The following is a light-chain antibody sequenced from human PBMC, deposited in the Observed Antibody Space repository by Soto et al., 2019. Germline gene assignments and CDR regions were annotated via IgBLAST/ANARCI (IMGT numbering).Light chain of an antibody. CDR1: QSISSY. J-gene: IGKJ3*01. Sequence: DIQMTQSPSSLSASVGDRVTITCRASQSISSYLNWYQQKPGKAPKRLIYAASSLQRGVPSRCSGSGSGTDFPLAISSLQPEDFATYYCQQSYSTPLTFGPGTKVDIK. CDR3: QQSYSTPLT. CDR2: AAS. V-gene: IGKV1-39*01.